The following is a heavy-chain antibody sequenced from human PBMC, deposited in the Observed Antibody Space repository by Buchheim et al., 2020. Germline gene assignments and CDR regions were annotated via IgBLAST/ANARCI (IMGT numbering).Heavy chain of an antibody. J-gene: IGHJ5*02. CDR3: ATRSDYCSGGSCYSGYNWLDP. V-gene: IGHV4-4*02. Sequence: QVQLQESGPGLVKPSGTLSLTCAVSGGSISSSNWWSWVRQPPGKGLEWIGEIYHSGSTNYNPSLKSRVTISVDKSKNQFSLKLSSVTAADTAVYYCATRSDYCSGGSCYSGYNWLDPWGQGTL. D-gene: IGHD2-15*01. CDR2: IYHSGST. CDR1: GGSISSSNW.